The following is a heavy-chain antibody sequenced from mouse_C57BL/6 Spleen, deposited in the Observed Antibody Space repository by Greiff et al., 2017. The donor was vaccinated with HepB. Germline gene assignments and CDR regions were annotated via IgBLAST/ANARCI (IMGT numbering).Heavy chain of an antibody. J-gene: IGHJ2*01. CDR3: ARWNSTYFDY. D-gene: IGHD2-5*01. CDR2: IYPGSGST. Sequence: QVHVKQPGAELVKPGASVKMSCKASGYTFTSYWITWVKQRPGQGLEWIGDIYPGSGSTNYNEKFKSKATLTVDTSSSTAYMQLSSLTSEDSAVYYCARWNSTYFDYWGQGTTLTVSS. V-gene: IGHV1-55*01. CDR1: GYTFTSYW.